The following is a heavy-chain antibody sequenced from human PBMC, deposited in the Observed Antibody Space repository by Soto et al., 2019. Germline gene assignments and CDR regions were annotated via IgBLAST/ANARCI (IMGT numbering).Heavy chain of an antibody. D-gene: IGHD6-19*01. Sequence: GGSLRLSCAASGFTFSSYSMNWVRQAPGKGLEWVSSISSSSSYIYYADSVKGRFTISRDNAKNSLYLQMNSLRAEDTAVYYCARGKRTIIAVAGTVDYWGQGTLVTVSS. CDR2: ISSSSSYI. V-gene: IGHV3-21*01. CDR3: ARGKRTIIAVAGTVDY. J-gene: IGHJ4*02. CDR1: GFTFSSYS.